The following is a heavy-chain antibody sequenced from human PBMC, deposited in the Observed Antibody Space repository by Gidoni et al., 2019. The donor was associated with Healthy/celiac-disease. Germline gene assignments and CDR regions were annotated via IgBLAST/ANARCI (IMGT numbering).Heavy chain of an antibody. Sequence: QVQLQESGPGLVKPSETLSLTCTVSGGSISSYYWSWIRQPPGKGLEWIVYIYYSGSTNYNPSLKSRVTISVDTSKNQFSLKLSSVTAADTAVYYCARALRRPDWYFDLWGRGTLVTVSS. V-gene: IGHV4-59*01. CDR2: IYYSGST. J-gene: IGHJ2*01. D-gene: IGHD4-17*01. CDR3: ARALRRPDWYFDL. CDR1: GGSISSYY.